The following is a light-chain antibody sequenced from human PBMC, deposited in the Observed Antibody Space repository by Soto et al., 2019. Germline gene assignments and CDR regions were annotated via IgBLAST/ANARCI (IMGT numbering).Light chain of an antibody. V-gene: IGLV2-14*01. CDR3: SSYTISSTNV. CDR1: SSDVGGYNY. Sequence: QSVLTQPASVSVSPGQSITISCTATSSDVGGYNYVSWYQQHPGKAPKLMIYDVSNRPSGVSNRFSGSNSGNTASLIISGLKAEDEADYYCSSYTISSTNVFGTGTKLNVL. J-gene: IGLJ1*01. CDR2: DVS.